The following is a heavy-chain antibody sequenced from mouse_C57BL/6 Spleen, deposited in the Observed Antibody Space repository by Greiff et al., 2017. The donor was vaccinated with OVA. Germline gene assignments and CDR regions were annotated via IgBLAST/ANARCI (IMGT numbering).Heavy chain of an antibody. D-gene: IGHD2-3*01. V-gene: IGHV1-9*01. J-gene: IGHJ4*01. Sequence: QVQLKQSGAELMKPGASVKLSCKATGYTFTGYWIEWVKQRPGHGLEWIGEILPGSGSTNYTEKFKGKATFTADTSSNTAYMQLSSLTTEDSAIYFCARRDDGYDAMDYWGQGTSVTVSS. CDR3: ARRDDGYDAMDY. CDR2: ILPGSGST. CDR1: GYTFTGYW.